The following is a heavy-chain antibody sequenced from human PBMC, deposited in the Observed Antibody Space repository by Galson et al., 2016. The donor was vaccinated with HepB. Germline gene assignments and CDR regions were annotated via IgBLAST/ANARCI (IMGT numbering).Heavy chain of an antibody. J-gene: IGHJ4*02. D-gene: IGHD5-18*01. Sequence: CAISGDSVSSNSVTWSWIRQSPSRGLEWLGRTYYRSKWYNDYAVSVKSRITINPDTSKNQFSLHLNSVTPEDTAVYCCTRSGGPLGTYMVVDHFDYWGQGTLVTVSS. V-gene: IGHV6-1*01. CDR3: TRSGGPLGTYMVVDHFDY. CDR1: GDSVSSNSVT. CDR2: TYYRSKWYN.